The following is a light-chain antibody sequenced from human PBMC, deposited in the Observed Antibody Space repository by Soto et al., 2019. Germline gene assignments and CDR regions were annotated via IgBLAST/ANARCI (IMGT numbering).Light chain of an antibody. J-gene: IGLJ2*01. CDR2: EVS. V-gene: IGLV2-8*01. Sequence: QSALTQPPSASGSPGQSVTISCTGTSSNVGGYNYVSWYQQHPGKAPKLIIYEVSKRPSGVPDRFSGSKSGNTASLTDSGLQAEDEADYFCTSYAGSNIVVFGGGTKLTVL. CDR3: TSYAGSNIVV. CDR1: SSNVGGYNY.